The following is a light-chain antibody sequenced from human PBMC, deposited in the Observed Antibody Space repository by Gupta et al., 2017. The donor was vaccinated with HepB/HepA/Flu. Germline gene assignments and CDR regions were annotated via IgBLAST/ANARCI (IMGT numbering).Light chain of an antibody. J-gene: IGKJ1*01. CDR3: QQYSSTPRT. CDR2: WAS. Sequence: DIVMTQSPDSLTVSLGERATIKCKSSQSVLSSSNSKNYLAWYQQKPGQPPRLLIYWASTRESGVPDRFSGSGSGTDFTLTISSLQAEDGAVYYCQQYSSTPRTFGQGTKVEIK. V-gene: IGKV4-1*01. CDR1: QSVLSSSNSKNY.